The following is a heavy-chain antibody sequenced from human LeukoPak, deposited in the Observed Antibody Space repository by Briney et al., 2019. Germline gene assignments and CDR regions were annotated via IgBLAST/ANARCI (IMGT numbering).Heavy chain of an antibody. D-gene: IGHD1-26*01. CDR1: GFTFSNYG. V-gene: IGHV3-30*02. J-gene: IGHJ4*02. CDR3: ARWDSGSCSD. CDR2: IRYDGSNK. Sequence: GGSLRLSCTASGFTFSNYGMHWVRQAPGKGLEWVTFIRYDGSNKDYADSVKGRFTISRDNSNNTLYLQMNSLKTEDTAVYYCARWDSGSCSDWGQGTLVTVS.